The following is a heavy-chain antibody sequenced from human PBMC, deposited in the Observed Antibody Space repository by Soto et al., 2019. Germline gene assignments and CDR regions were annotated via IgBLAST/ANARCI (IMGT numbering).Heavy chain of an antibody. D-gene: IGHD2-15*01. Sequence: ASVKVSCKASGYTFTSYGISWVRQAPGQGLEWMGWISAYNGNTNYAQKLQGRVTMTTDTSTSTAYMELRSLRSEDTAVYYCASTDIAVVVAATPVAFDIWGQGTMVTVSS. CDR2: ISAYNGNT. J-gene: IGHJ3*02. CDR1: GYTFTSYG. CDR3: ASTDIAVVVAATPVAFDI. V-gene: IGHV1-18*01.